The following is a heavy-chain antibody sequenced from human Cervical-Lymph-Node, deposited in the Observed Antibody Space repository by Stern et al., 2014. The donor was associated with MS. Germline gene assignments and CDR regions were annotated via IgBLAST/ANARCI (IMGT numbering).Heavy chain of an antibody. V-gene: IGHV4-31*03. CDR3: ARDGVVRGVTYNWFDP. CDR1: GGSISSGGYF. Sequence: QVQLQESGPGLVKPSQTLSLTCTVSGGSISSGGYFWSWIRQFPGKGLEWIGYISPRGSTYYNPSLKSRLSISMDTSKSQFSLKLSSVTAADTAVYYCARDGVVRGVTYNWFDPWGQGTLVTVSS. D-gene: IGHD3-10*01. J-gene: IGHJ5*02. CDR2: ISPRGST.